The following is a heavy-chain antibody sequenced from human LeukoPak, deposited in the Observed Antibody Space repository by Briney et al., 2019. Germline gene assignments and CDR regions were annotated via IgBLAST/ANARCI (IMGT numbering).Heavy chain of an antibody. CDR2: ISSGSTDI. D-gene: IGHD4-17*01. CDR1: EFTFRSYA. V-gene: IGHV3-21*01. Sequence: GGSLRLSCAASEFTFRSYAMNWVRQAPGKGLEWVSSISSGSTDIYYADSVKGRFTISRDNAKNSVYLHMNSLRAEDTAVYYCARDDLGTTPLDHWGQGTLVTVSS. CDR3: ARDDLGTTPLDH. J-gene: IGHJ4*02.